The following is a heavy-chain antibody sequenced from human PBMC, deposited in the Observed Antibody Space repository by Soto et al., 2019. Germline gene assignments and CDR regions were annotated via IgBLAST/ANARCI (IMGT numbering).Heavy chain of an antibody. V-gene: IGHV3-30-3*01. CDR1: GFTFSSYA. J-gene: IGHJ6*02. CDR3: ARDRRGLGYSYGYYYYGMDV. CDR2: ISYDGSNK. Sequence: GGSLRLSCAASGFTFSSYAMHWVRQAPGKGLEWVAVISYDGSNKYYADSVKGRFTISRDNSKNTLYLQMNSLRAEDTAVYYCARDRRGLGYSYGYYYYGMDVWGQGTTVTVSS. D-gene: IGHD5-18*01.